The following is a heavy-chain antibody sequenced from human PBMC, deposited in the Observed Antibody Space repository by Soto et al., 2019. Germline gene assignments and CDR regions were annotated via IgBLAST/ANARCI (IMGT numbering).Heavy chain of an antibody. CDR2: ISYDGSNR. J-gene: IGHJ4*02. Sequence: QVQLVESGGGVVQPGRSLRLSCAASGFTFSSYAMHRVRQAPGKGLEWVAVISYDGSNRYYADSVKGRFTISRDNSKNTLYLQMDSLRAEDTAVYYCARRTGGLDYWGQGTLVTVSS. CDR3: ARRTGGLDY. CDR1: GFTFSSYA. V-gene: IGHV3-30-3*01.